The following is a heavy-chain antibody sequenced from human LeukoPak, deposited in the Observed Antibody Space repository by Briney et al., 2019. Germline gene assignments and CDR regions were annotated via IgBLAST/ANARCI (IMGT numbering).Heavy chain of an antibody. Sequence: PGGSLRLSCAASGFTFSNYAMSWVRQAPGKGLEWVSTISGSGGSTYYADSVEGRFTISRDNSKNTLYLQLNSLRAEDTAVYYCAKSTSPLYYYYGIDVWGQGTTVTVSS. V-gene: IGHV3-23*01. CDR2: ISGSGGST. CDR3: AKSTSPLYYYYGIDV. J-gene: IGHJ6*02. D-gene: IGHD2-2*01. CDR1: GFTFSNYA.